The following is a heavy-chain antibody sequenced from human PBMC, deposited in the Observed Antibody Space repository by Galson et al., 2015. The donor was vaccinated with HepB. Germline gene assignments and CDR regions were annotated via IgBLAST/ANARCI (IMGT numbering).Heavy chain of an antibody. CDR2: IYYSGIT. Sequence: SETLSLTCTVSGGSISSGSDYWGWIRQPPGKGLEWIGSIYYSGITYYNPSLKSRVTLSLDSSKNQFSLRLSSVTAADTAVYYCARGIHLPYWFDPWGQGTLVTVSS. J-gene: IGHJ5*02. CDR3: ARGIHLPYWFDP. D-gene: IGHD1-14*01. CDR1: GGSISSGSDY. V-gene: IGHV4-39*01.